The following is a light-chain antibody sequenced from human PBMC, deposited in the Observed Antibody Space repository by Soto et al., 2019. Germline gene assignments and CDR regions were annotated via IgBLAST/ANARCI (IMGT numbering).Light chain of an antibody. Sequence: EIVLTQSPATLSLSPGERATLFCRASQSVSSYFAWYQQKPGQAPNLLIYDASNRATGIPARFSGSGSGTDFTLTITSLQSEDFTLYYCQQYDNWPYTFGQGTKLEIK. J-gene: IGKJ2*01. CDR3: QQYDNWPYT. CDR1: QSVSSY. V-gene: IGKV3-11*01. CDR2: DAS.